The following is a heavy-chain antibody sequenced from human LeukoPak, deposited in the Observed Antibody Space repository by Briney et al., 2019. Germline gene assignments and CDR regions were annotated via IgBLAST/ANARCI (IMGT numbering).Heavy chain of an antibody. Sequence: GGSLRLPCATAGLTFSNHGMHWVRQAPGKGLEWVTFIRNDGSDKYYADSVKGRLTISRDNSKNTLYLQMNTLRAEDTAVYYCAKDKGVVAFDIWGQGTMVTVSS. V-gene: IGHV3-30*02. J-gene: IGHJ3*02. CDR1: GLTFSNHG. D-gene: IGHD2-15*01. CDR3: AKDKGVVAFDI. CDR2: IRNDGSDK.